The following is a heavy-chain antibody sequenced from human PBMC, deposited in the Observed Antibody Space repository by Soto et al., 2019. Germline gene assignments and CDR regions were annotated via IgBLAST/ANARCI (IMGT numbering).Heavy chain of an antibody. D-gene: IGHD2-2*01. CDR1: GGTFNNYA. J-gene: IGHJ3*02. V-gene: IGHV1-69*01. Sequence: QVQLVQSGAEVKKPGSSVKVSCKASGGTFNNYAVSWVRQAPGQGLEWMGGIVPMFPTTNYAQKFQGRVTITADESTSTAYMELTSLRSEDTAVYYCARGAEIATSSSPFDIWGQGTMVTVSS. CDR3: ARGAEIATSSSPFDI. CDR2: IVPMFPTT.